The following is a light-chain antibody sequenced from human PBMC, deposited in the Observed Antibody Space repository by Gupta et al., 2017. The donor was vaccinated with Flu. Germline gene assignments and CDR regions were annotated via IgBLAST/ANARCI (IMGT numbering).Light chain of an antibody. J-gene: IGKJ4*01. Sequence: IQMTYPPSSLSASVGDRVTITDRASQSVSGYVNWYQQRVGKASKFLISDVSKRQSGVPSTFRARRYETDFTLTISKLQADDSATYYCQQCVGDPLTFGAGTKVDIK. V-gene: IGKV1-39*01. CDR3: QQCVGDPLT. CDR1: QSVSGY. CDR2: DVS.